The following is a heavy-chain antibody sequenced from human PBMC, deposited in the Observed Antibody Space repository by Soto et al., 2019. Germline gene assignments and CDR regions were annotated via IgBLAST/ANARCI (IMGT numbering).Heavy chain of an antibody. CDR1: GYTFTSYY. V-gene: IGHV1-46*01. CDR3: ARDRGTNGVDY. D-gene: IGHD2-8*01. Sequence: QVQLVQSGAEVKKPGASVKVSCKASGYTFTSYYMHWVRQAPGQGLEWMGIINPSGGSTSYAQKCQGRVTMTRDTSTSTVYMELSSLRSEDTAVYYCARDRGTNGVDYWGQGTLVTVSS. J-gene: IGHJ4*02. CDR2: INPSGGST.